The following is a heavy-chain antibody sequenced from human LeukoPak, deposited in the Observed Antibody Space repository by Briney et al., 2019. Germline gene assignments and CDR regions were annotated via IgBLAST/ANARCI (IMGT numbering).Heavy chain of an antibody. D-gene: IGHD3-22*01. Sequence: SETLSLTCTVSGGSISSGSYYWSWIRQPAGKGLEWIGRIYTSGSTNYNPSLKSRVTISVDTSKNQFSLKLSSVTAADTAVYYCARDVSGYAWFDPWGQRTLVTHSS. CDR3: ARDVSGYAWFDP. J-gene: IGHJ5*02. V-gene: IGHV4-61*02. CDR2: IYTSGST. CDR1: GGSISSGSYY.